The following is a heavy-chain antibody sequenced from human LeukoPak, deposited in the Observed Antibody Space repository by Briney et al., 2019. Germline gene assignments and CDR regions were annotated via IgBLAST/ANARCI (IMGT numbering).Heavy chain of an antibody. CDR2: MNPNSGNT. V-gene: IGHV1-8*01. J-gene: IGHJ4*02. CDR3: ARVRGRSGATSYY. D-gene: IGHD1-26*01. Sequence: DSVKVSCKASGYTFTSYDINWVRQATGQGLEWMGWMNPNSGNTGYAQKFQGRVTMTRNTSISTAYMELSSLRSEDTAVYYCARVRGRSGATSYYWGQGTLVTVSS. CDR1: GYTFTSYD.